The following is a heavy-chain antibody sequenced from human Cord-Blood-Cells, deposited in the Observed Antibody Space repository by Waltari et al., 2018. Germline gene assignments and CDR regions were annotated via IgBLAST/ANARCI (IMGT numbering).Heavy chain of an antibody. V-gene: IGHV4-38-2*02. Sequence: QVQLQESGPGLVKPSETLSLPCTVSGYSISSGYYWGWIRPPPGKGLEWIGSIYHSGSTYYNPSLKSRVTISVDTSKNQFSLKLSSVTAADTAVYYCARAGIWDDNWFDPWGQGTLVTVSS. D-gene: IGHD2-15*01. J-gene: IGHJ5*02. CDR2: IYHSGST. CDR3: ARAGIWDDNWFDP. CDR1: GYSISSGYY.